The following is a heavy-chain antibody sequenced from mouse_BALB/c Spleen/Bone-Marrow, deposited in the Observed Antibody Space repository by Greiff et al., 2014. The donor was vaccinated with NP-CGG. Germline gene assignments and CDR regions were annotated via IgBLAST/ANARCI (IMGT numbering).Heavy chain of an antibody. J-gene: IGHJ4*01. D-gene: IGHD2-3*01. CDR1: GYAFTNYL. CDR3: ARRDDGCYYYAMDY. Sequence: QVQLQQSGAELVRPGTSVKVSCKASGYAFTNYLIEWVKQRPGQGLEWIGVINSGSGGPNYNEKFKGKATLTADKSSSTAYMQLSSLTSDDSAVYFCARRDDGCYYYAMDYWGQGTSVTVSS. V-gene: IGHV1-54*03. CDR2: INSGSGGP.